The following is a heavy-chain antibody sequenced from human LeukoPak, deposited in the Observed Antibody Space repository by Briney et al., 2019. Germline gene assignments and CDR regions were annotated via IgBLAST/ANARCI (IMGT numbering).Heavy chain of an antibody. CDR1: GFTFSSYT. CDR3: AKDGGLWVSAHWGDS. J-gene: IGHJ4*02. CDR2: STTGDGNT. Sequence: PGGSLRLSCTASGFTFSSYTMTWVRQAPGKGLKWVSTSTTGDGNTYYADSVKGRFTVSRDDSKNTPYLQMNSLRAEDTAVYYCAKDGGLWVSAHWGDSWGRGTLVTVSS. D-gene: IGHD7-27*01. V-gene: IGHV3-23*01.